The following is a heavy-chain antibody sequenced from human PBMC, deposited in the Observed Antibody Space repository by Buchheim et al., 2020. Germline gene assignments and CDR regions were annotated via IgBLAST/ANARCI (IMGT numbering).Heavy chain of an antibody. D-gene: IGHD2-2*01. CDR1: GGSIGSSSYY. CDR3: ARDTYAYAWFFY. V-gene: IGHV4-39*07. CDR2: ISHSGNT. Sequence: QLQLQESGPGLVKPSETLSLTCTVFGGSIGSSSYYWGWVRQPPGKGLEWIGSISHSGNTYYNPSLKSRVTISVDPSQTQFSLRMGSVTAADTAVYYCARDTYAYAWFFYWGQGTL. J-gene: IGHJ4*02.